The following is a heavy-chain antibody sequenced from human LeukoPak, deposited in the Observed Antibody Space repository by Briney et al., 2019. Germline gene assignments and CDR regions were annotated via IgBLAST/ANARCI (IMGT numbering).Heavy chain of an antibody. CDR1: GGPFSGYY. CDR3: ARAQTHCSSTSCYWYYFDY. CDR2: INHSGST. D-gene: IGHD2-2*01. J-gene: IGHJ4*02. Sequence: SETLSLTCAVYGGPFSGYYWSWIRQPPGKGLEWIGEINHSGSTNYNPSLKTRVTISVDPSTNQFSLRLSSVTAADTVVYYCARAQTHCSSTSCYWYYFDYWAQGTLVTVSS. V-gene: IGHV4-34*01.